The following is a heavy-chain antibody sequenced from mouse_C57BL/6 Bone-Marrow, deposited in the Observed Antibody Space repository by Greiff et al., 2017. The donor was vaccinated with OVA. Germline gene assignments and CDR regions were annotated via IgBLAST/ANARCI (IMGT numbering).Heavy chain of an antibody. CDR2: ISYSGST. J-gene: IGHJ4*01. V-gene: IGHV3-8*01. CDR1: GYSITSDY. Sequence: VQLQQSGPGLAKPSQTLSLTCSVTGYSITSDYWNWIRKFPGNKLEYMGYISYSGSTYYNPSLKSRISITRDTSKNQYYLQLNSVTTEDTATYYCARLGLSREAAYYAMDYWGQGTSVTVSS. CDR3: ARLGLSREAAYYAMDY. D-gene: IGHD3-2*02.